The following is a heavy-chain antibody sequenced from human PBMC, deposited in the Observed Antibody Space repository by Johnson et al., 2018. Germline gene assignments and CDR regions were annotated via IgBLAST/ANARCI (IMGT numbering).Heavy chain of an antibody. J-gene: IGHJ3*02. Sequence: QVQLVQSGGGVVQPGRSLRLSCAASGFTFSSYGMHWVRQAPGKGLEWVAVISYDGSNKYYADSVKGRFTISRDNSKNTLYLQMNSLRAEDTAVYYCVRFVRRDAFDIWGQGTMVTVSS. CDR2: ISYDGSNK. V-gene: IGHV3-30*03. CDR3: VRFVRRDAFDI. D-gene: IGHD6-6*01. CDR1: GFTFSSYG.